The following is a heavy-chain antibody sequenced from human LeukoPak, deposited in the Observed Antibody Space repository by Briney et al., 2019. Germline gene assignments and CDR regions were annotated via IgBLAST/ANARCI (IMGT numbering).Heavy chain of an antibody. CDR1: GYSISSGYY. CDR2: IYHSGST. Sequence: PSETLSLTCTVSGYSISSGYYWAWIRQPPGKGLEWIGSIYHSGSTYYNPSLKSRVTISVDTSKSQFSLKLSTVTAADTAVYYCARTGFDIVVVPAATGRYYSGSYYFDYWGQGTLVTVSS. V-gene: IGHV4-38-2*02. D-gene: IGHD2-2*01. CDR3: ARTGFDIVVVPAATGRYYSGSYYFDY. J-gene: IGHJ4*02.